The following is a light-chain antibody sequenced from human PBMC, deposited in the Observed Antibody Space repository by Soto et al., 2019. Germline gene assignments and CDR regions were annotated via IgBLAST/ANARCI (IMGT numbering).Light chain of an antibody. Sequence: QSVLTQPASVSGSPGQSITISCTGTSSDVGGYDYVSWHQLHPGKAPKLMVFEVNNRPSGVSYRFSDSKSGNTASLTISGLQAEDEADYFCSSYSISTAYLFGTGTKVTVL. J-gene: IGLJ1*01. V-gene: IGLV2-14*01. CDR1: SSDVGGYDY. CDR3: SSYSISTAYL. CDR2: EVN.